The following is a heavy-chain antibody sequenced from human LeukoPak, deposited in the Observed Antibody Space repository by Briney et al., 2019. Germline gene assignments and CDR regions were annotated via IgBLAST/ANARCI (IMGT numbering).Heavy chain of an antibody. CDR3: ARDPAKSGFPQDY. CDR2: IIPIFGTA. D-gene: IGHD3-10*01. CDR1: GGTFSSYA. V-gene: IGHV1-69*13. Sequence: GASVKVSCKASGGTFSSYAISWVRQTTGQGLEWMGGIIPIFGTANYAQKFQGRVTITADESTSTAYMELSSLRSEDTAVYYCARDPAKSGFPQDYWGQGTLVTVSS. J-gene: IGHJ4*02.